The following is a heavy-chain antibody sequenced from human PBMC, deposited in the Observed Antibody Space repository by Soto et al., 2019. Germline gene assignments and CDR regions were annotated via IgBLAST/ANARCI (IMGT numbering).Heavy chain of an antibody. J-gene: IGHJ3*02. V-gene: IGHV4-59*01. CDR1: GGSISSYY. CDR2: IYYSGST. CDR3: ASSSGGWVYAFDI. D-gene: IGHD3-10*01. Sequence: SETLSLTCTVSGGSISSYYWSWIRQPPGKGLEWIGYIYYSGSTNYNPTLKSRVTISVDTSKNQFSLKLSSVTAADTAVYYCASSSGGWVYAFDIWGQGTMVTVSS.